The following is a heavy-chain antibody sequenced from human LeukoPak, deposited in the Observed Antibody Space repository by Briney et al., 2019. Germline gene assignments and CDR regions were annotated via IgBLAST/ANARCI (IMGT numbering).Heavy chain of an antibody. CDR2: IYYSGTT. Sequence: SETLSLTCTVSGASISSGDYYWDWIRQPPGKGLEWIGYIYYSGTTYYNPSLKSRVTISVDTSKNQFSLKLSSVTATDTAVYYCARGGTVEGLYYYGLGVWGQGTTVTVSS. V-gene: IGHV4-30-4*01. D-gene: IGHD4-11*01. CDR1: GASISSGDYY. J-gene: IGHJ6*02. CDR3: ARGGTVEGLYYYGLGV.